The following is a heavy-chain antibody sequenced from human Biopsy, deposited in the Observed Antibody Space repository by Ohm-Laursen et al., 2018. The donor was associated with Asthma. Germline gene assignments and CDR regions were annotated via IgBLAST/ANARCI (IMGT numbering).Heavy chain of an antibody. Sequence: SLRLSCAASGFTFSSSAMSWVRQAPGKGLERVSAITGSGGTTYYADSVRGRFTISRDNSKSTLFLQMDSLSAEDTAVYYCAKDFRGIAVAGDRGFDYWGQGTLLTVSS. D-gene: IGHD6-19*01. CDR1: GFTFSSSA. J-gene: IGHJ4*02. V-gene: IGHV3-23*01. CDR2: ITGSGGTT. CDR3: AKDFRGIAVAGDRGFDY.